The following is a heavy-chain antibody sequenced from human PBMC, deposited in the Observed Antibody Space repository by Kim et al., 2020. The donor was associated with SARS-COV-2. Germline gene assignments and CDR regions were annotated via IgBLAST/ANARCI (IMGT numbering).Heavy chain of an antibody. CDR2: WYY. CDR3: ARQRFALDY. V-gene: IGHV6-1*01. D-gene: IGHD3-3*01. J-gene: IGHJ4*02. Sequence: WYYDYALSVKSRVTIKPDTSKTHFSLHLNSVTPEDTAVYYCARQRFALDYWGQGTLVTVSS.